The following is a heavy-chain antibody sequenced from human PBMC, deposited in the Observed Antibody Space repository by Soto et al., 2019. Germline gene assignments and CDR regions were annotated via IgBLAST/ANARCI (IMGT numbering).Heavy chain of an antibody. CDR3: ARGYRESGYSSSWVFDY. CDR2: MYYSGST. V-gene: IGHV4-31*03. CDR1: GGSINSGGYY. D-gene: IGHD6-13*01. Sequence: QVQLRESGPGLVKPSQTLSLTCTVSGGSINSGGYYWNWIRQHPGKGLEWIGYMYYSGSTYYNPFLRSRVIISGDTSENHFSLKLSSVTAADTAVYFGARGYRESGYSSSWVFDYWGQGTRVNVSS. J-gene: IGHJ4*02.